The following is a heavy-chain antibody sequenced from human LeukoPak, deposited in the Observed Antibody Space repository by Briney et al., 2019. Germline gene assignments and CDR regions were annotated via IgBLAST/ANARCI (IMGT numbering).Heavy chain of an antibody. CDR3: ARGFGYPDAFDI. CDR1: GGSISSSSYY. J-gene: IGHJ3*02. Sequence: NASETLSLTCTVSGGSISSSSYYWGWIRQPPGKGLEWIGYIYYSGSTNYNPSLKSRVTISVDTSKNQFSLKLSSVTAADTAVYYCARGFGYPDAFDIWGQGTMVTVSS. V-gene: IGHV4-61*05. D-gene: IGHD3-16*01. CDR2: IYYSGST.